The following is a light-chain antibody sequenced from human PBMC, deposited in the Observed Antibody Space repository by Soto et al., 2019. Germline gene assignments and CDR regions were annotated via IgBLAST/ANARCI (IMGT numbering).Light chain of an antibody. CDR2: GAS. V-gene: IGKV3-15*01. CDR1: QSVSST. Sequence: EIVMTQSPATLSVSPGERATLSFRASQSVSSTLAWYQQKPGQAPRLLIYGASTRATGIPARFSGSGSGTEFSLTISSLQSEDFAVYYCQQYNNWWTFGQGTKVDIK. J-gene: IGKJ1*01. CDR3: QQYNNWWT.